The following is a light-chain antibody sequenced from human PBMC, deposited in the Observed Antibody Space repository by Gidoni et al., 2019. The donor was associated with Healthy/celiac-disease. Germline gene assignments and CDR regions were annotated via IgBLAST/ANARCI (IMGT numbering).Light chain of an antibody. J-gene: IGLJ2*01. Sequence: SYELTQPPSVSVCPGQTASITCSGEKWGDKYACWYQQKPGQSPVLVIYQDSKRPSGIPDRFSGSNSGNTATLTISGTQAMDEADYYCQAWDSSTYVVFGGGTKLTVL. CDR1: KWGDKY. CDR2: QDS. CDR3: QAWDSSTYVV. V-gene: IGLV3-1*01.